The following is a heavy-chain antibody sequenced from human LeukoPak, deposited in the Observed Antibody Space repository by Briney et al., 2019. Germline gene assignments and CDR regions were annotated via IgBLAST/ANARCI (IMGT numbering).Heavy chain of an antibody. CDR1: GGSISSGGYY. V-gene: IGHV4-30-2*01. CDR3: ARGAGTTVVTRAFDI. Sequence: PSETLSLTCTVSGGSISSGGYYWSWIRQPPGKGLEWIGYIYHSGSTYYNPSLKSRVTISVDRSKNQFSLKLSSVTAADTAVYYCARGAGTTVVTRAFDIWGQGTMVTVSS. D-gene: IGHD4-23*01. J-gene: IGHJ3*02. CDR2: IYHSGST.